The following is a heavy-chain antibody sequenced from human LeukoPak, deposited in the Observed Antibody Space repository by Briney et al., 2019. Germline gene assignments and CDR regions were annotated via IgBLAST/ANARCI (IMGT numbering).Heavy chain of an antibody. D-gene: IGHD1-26*01. CDR3: ARDIDDVGALFNF. V-gene: IGHV4-39*07. CDR2: INYSGRT. Sequence: SETLSLTCSISDDSINNDRYFWAWIRQPPGKGLEWIASINYSGRTYYNPSLNSRLIISVDTAKRQFSLKLTSVTAADTALYFCARDIDDVGALFNFWGQGTLVTVSS. CDR1: DDSINNDRYF. J-gene: IGHJ4*02.